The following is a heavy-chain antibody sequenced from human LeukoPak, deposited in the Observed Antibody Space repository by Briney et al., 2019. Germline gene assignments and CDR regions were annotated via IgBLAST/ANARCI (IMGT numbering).Heavy chain of an antibody. V-gene: IGHV4-59*08. CDR3: ARHRRSGPGDY. D-gene: IGHD2-15*01. CDR2: IYYSGST. J-gene: IGHJ4*02. Sequence: SETLSLTCAVYGGSFSGYYWSWIRQPPGKGLEWIGHIYYSGSTNYNPSLKSRVTISVDTSKNQFSLKLSSVTAADTAVYYCARHRRSGPGDYWGQGTLVTVSS. CDR1: GGSFSGYY.